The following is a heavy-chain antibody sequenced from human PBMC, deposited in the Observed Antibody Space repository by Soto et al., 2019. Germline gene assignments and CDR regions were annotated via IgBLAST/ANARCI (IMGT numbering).Heavy chain of an antibody. J-gene: IGHJ6*02. D-gene: IGHD6-13*01. CDR3: ARTAAAGKYYYGVDV. CDR2: IYPGDSDT. V-gene: IGHV5-51*01. CDR1: GYSFTSYW. Sequence: GESLKISCKGSGYSFTSYWIGWVRQMPGKGLEWMGIIYPGDSDTRYSPSFQGQVTISADKSISTAYLQWSSLKASDTAMYYCARTAAAGKYYYGVDVWGQATTVTVS.